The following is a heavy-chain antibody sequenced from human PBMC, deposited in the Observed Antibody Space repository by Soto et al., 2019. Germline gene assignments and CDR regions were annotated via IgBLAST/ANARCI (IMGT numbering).Heavy chain of an antibody. CDR1: GGSISSYY. CDR3: ARMPDQSGYSTGDRRWYYYYYMDV. Sequence: SETLSLTCTVSGGSISSYYWSWIRQPPGKGLEWIGYIYYSGSTNYNPSLKSRVTISVDTSKNQFSLKLSSVTAADTAVYYCARMPDQSGYSTGDRRWYYYYYMDVWGKGTKVTVSS. V-gene: IGHV4-59*01. J-gene: IGHJ6*03. CDR2: IYYSGST. D-gene: IGHD5-12*01.